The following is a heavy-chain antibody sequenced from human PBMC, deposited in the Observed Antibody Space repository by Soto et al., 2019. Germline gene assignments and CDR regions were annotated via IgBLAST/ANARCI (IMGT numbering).Heavy chain of an antibody. J-gene: IGHJ6*03. CDR2: IIPILGIA. CDR3: ARARGHYGFWSGYSLSSYYYMDV. CDR1: GGTFSSYT. D-gene: IGHD3-3*01. V-gene: IGHV1-69*02. Sequence: QVQLVQSGAEVKKPGSSVKVSCKASGGTFSSYTISWVRHAPGQGLEWMGRIIPILGIANYAQKFQGRVTITADKSTSTAYMELSSLRSEDTAVYYCARARGHYGFWSGYSLSSYYYMDVWGKGTTVTVSS.